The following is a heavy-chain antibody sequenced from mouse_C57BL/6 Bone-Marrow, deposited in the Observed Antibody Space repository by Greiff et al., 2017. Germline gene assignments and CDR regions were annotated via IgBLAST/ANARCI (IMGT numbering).Heavy chain of an antibody. CDR3: AKRYYGKNYAMEY. J-gene: IGHJ4*01. Sequence: QVQLKESGPGLVQPSQSLSITCTVSGFSLTSYGVHWVRQSPGKGLEWLGVIWRGGSTDYKAAFMSRLGITKDNSRSQVFFKMNSLQADDTALYYCAKRYYGKNYAMEYWGEGTSVTVAP. D-gene: IGHD1-1*01. CDR1: GFSLTSYG. CDR2: IWRGGST. V-gene: IGHV2-5*01.